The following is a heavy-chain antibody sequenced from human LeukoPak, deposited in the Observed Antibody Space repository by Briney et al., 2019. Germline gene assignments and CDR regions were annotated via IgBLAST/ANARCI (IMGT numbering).Heavy chain of an antibody. Sequence: SQTLSLTCTVSGGSISRGGYYWSWIRQPPGKGLEWIGYIYYNGSTYYSPSLKSGVTISVETSKNHLSLQLSSVTAADTAVYYCASYSVAGLSSFDYWGQGTLVTVSS. CDR3: ASYSVAGLSSFDY. D-gene: IGHD6-19*01. CDR2: IYYNGST. V-gene: IGHV4-30-4*01. J-gene: IGHJ4*02. CDR1: GGSISRGGYY.